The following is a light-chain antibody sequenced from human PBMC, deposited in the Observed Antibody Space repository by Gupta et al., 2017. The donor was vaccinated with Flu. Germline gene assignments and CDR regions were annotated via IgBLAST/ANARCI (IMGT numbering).Light chain of an antibody. V-gene: IGKV3-11*01. J-gene: IGKJ2*01. CDR2: DAS. CDR1: QTVSDY. Sequence: EIVLTQSPATLYLSPGERATLFCRASQTVSDYLAWYQQKPGQPPRLLIHDASSRATGIPARFSGSGSQTDFTLTIGSLEPEDFAVYYCQQRGGWPPAYTFGPGTRLEIK. CDR3: QQRGGWPPAYT.